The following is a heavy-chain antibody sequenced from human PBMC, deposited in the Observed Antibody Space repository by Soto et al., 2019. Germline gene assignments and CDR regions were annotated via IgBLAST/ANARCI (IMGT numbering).Heavy chain of an antibody. V-gene: IGHV2-5*01. D-gene: IGHD2-21*01. CDR1: GFSLTTSGVA. Sequence: QITLKESGPTLIKPTQTLRLTCTVSGFSLTTSGVAVDWVRQSPGKGLEWLAVIYWNDDKRYSPSLTNRLTISKDTSKNQVVLIMTDMDPVDTATYYCANTQAYYDDDSGHYFAAYCGQGTLVSVSS. CDR2: IYWNDDK. J-gene: IGHJ4*02. CDR3: ANTQAYYDDDSGHYFAAY.